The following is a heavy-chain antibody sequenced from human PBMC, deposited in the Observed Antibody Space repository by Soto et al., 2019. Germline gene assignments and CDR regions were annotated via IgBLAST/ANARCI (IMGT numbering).Heavy chain of an antibody. J-gene: IGHJ4*02. CDR3: ARSLFGSGSYAYYFDY. CDR1: GGSVSSSSYY. D-gene: IGHD3-10*01. V-gene: IGHV4-39*01. Sequence: SXTLSLTCTVSGGSVSSSSYYWCWIRQPPGKGPEWIGSIYYSGTTNYNPSLKSRVTISVDTSKNQFSLKLSSVTAADTAVYYCARSLFGSGSYAYYFDYWGQGSLVTVSS. CDR2: IYYSGTT.